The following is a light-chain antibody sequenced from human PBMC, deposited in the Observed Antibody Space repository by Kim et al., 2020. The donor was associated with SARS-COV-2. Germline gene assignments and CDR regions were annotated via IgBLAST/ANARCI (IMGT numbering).Light chain of an antibody. CDR2: KDS. Sequence: YELTQPPSVSVSPGQTASITCSGDKLGDKYACWYQQKPGQSPVLVIYKDSKRPSGIPERFSGSNSGNTATLTISGTQAMDEADYYCQAWDSSTLYVFGTGTKVTVL. CDR1: KLGDKY. CDR3: QAWDSSTLYV. V-gene: IGLV3-1*01. J-gene: IGLJ1*01.